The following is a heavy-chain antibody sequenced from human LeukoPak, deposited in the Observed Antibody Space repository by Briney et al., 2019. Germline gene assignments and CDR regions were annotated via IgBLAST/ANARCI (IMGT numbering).Heavy chain of an antibody. CDR3: ARQFDSSGWSL. J-gene: IGHJ4*02. CDR1: LFTFSSYS. V-gene: IGHV3-21*01. CDR2: ISSSSSYI. Sequence: GGSLRLSCAPSLFTFSSYSMNWVRQAPGKGLEGVSSISSSSSYIYYAGSVKGRFTISRDNAKTSLYLQMNSLRAEDTAVYYCARQFDSSGWSLWGQGTLVTVSS. D-gene: IGHD6-19*01.